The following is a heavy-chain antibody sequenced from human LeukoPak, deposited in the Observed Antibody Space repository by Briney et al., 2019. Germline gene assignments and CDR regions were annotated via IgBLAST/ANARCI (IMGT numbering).Heavy chain of an antibody. Sequence: GGSLRLSCAASGFTFSSYAMHWVRQAPGKGLEWVAVISYDGSNKYYADSVKGRFTISRDNSKNTLYLQMNSLRAEDTAVYYCARLGQWLVLDYWGQGTLVTVSS. D-gene: IGHD6-19*01. CDR3: ARLGQWLVLDY. CDR2: ISYDGSNK. V-gene: IGHV3-30*04. CDR1: GFTFSSYA. J-gene: IGHJ4*02.